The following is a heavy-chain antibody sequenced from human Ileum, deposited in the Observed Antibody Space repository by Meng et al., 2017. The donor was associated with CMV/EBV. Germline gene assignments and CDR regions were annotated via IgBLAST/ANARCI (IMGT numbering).Heavy chain of an antibody. CDR3: ARDGLNERYFDY. D-gene: IGHD6-25*01. CDR1: GYTFTSNN. J-gene: IGHJ4*02. V-gene: IGHV7-4-1*02. CDR2: IDNYTGNP. Sequence: QVQLVQAGSELKKPGASVKVSCKASGYTFTSNNLIGVRQAPGQGPEWMGWIDNYTGNPTYARDFTGRFVFSLDTSVSTAYLQISSLKAEDTAVYYCARDGLNERYFDYWGQGTLVTVAS.